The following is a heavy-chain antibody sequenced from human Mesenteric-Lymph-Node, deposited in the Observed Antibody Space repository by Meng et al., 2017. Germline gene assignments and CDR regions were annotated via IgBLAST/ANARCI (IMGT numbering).Heavy chain of an antibody. CDR3: ARDPLKVPSRYYYDGLDV. J-gene: IGHJ6*04. Sequence: ASVKVSCKASGYTFTSYGISWVRQAPGQGLEWMGWISAYNGNTNYAQKLQGRVTMTTDTSTSTAYMELRSLRSDDTTVYYCARDPLKVPSRYYYDGLDVWGKGTTVTVSS. CDR1: GYTFTSYG. V-gene: IGHV1-18*01. D-gene: IGHD2-2*01. CDR2: ISAYNGNT.